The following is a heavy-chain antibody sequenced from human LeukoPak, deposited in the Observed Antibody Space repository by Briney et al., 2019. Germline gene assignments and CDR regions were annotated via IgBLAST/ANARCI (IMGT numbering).Heavy chain of an antibody. CDR1: GGSISSYY. CDR3: ARVRRYTSKPDVFDI. Sequence: SETLSLTCTVSGGSISSYYWSWIRQPPGKGLEWIGYIYYSGSTNYNPSLKSRVTISVDTSKNQFSLKLSSVTAADTAVYYCARVRRYTSKPDVFDIWGQGTMVTVSS. D-gene: IGHD6-19*01. CDR2: IYYSGST. J-gene: IGHJ3*02. V-gene: IGHV4-59*01.